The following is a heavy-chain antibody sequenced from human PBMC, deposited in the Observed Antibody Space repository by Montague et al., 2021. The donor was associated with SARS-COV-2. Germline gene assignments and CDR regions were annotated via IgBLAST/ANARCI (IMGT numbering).Heavy chain of an antibody. CDR1: GDSVSSNSPA. D-gene: IGHD6-19*01. CDR2: TYYRSKWYN. Sequence: CAISGDSVSSNSPAWNSIEQSPSRGLEWLGRTYYRSKWYNEYAVSVNSRITNNPDTYKNQCSLQVNSVTPEDTAVYYCARGADRYSFYGMDVWGQGTTVTVS. CDR3: ARGADRYSFYGMDV. V-gene: IGHV6-1*01. J-gene: IGHJ6*02.